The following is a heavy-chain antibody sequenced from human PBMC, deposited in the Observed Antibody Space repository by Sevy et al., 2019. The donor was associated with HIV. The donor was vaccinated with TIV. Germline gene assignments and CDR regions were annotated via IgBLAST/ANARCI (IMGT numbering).Heavy chain of an antibody. CDR3: ARDPFCGIVGATTGWAACAFDI. CDR2: ISYDGSNK. CDR1: GFTFSSYA. V-gene: IGHV3-30-3*01. J-gene: IGHJ3*02. Sequence: GGSLRLSCAASGFTFSSYAMHWVRQAPGKGLEWVAVISYDGSNKYYADSVKGRFTISRDNSKNTLYLQMNSLRAEDTAVYYGARDPFCGIVGATTGWAACAFDIWGRGTMVTVSS. D-gene: IGHD1-26*01.